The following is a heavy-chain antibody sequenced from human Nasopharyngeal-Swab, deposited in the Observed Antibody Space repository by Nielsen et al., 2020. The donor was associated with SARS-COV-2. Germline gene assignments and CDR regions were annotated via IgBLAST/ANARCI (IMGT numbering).Heavy chain of an antibody. CDR1: GFTFSDSA. V-gene: IGHV3-73*01. D-gene: IGHD2-21*02. Sequence: GGSLRLSCAASGFTFSDSAIHWVRQAPGKGLEWGGRIRSKGNNYATAYAASVKGRFIIFRDDPTNTAYLQMNSLKTEDTAVYYCTRCGGGCYSGRDYWGQGTLVTVSS. CDR3: TRCGGGCYSGRDY. J-gene: IGHJ4*02. CDR2: IRSKGNNYAT.